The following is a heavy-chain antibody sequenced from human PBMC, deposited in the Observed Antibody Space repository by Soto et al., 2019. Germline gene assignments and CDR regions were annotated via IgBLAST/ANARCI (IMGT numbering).Heavy chain of an antibody. CDR2: IYYSGSI. J-gene: IGHJ6*02. D-gene: IGHD6-13*01. CDR3: ARSSSSWYRTTGEQYGMDV. CDR1: GGSISSSSYY. V-gene: IGHV4-39*01. Sequence: PSETRSLTCTVSGGSISSSSYYWGWIRQPPGKGLEWIGSIYYSGSIYYNPSLKSRVTISVDTSKNQFSLKLSSVTAADTAVYYCARSSSSWYRTTGEQYGMDVWGQGTTVTVSS.